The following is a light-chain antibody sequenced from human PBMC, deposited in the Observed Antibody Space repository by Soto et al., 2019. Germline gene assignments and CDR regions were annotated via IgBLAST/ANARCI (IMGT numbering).Light chain of an antibody. V-gene: IGKV3-20*01. CDR3: QQYGSSIT. J-gene: IGKJ5*01. Sequence: EFVLTQSPGTLSLSPGERGTLSFRASQTVRNNYLAWYQQKPGQAPRLLIYGTSSRATGIPDRFSGSGSGTDFTLTISRLEPEDFAVYYCQQYGSSITFGQGTRLEIK. CDR2: GTS. CDR1: QTVRNNY.